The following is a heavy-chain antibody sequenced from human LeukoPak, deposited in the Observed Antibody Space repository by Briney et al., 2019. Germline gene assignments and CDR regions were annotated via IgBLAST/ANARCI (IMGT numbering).Heavy chain of an antibody. J-gene: IGHJ4*02. D-gene: IGHD3-22*01. CDR1: GFTFRNHG. CDR3: AKGGDTSGYYYYFDY. CDR2: ISGSGGST. V-gene: IGHV3-23*01. Sequence: PGGSLRLSCAASGFTFRNHGMSWVRQAPGKGLEWVSVISGSGGSTYYADSVKGRFTISRDNSKNTLYLQMNSLRAEDTAVYYCAKGGDTSGYYYYFDYWGQGTLVTVSS.